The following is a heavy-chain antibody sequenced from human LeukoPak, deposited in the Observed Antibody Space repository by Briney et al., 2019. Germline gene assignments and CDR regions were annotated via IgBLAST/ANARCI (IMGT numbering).Heavy chain of an antibody. CDR1: GYSFTSYW. J-gene: IGHJ3*02. D-gene: IGHD5-12*01. CDR3: ARHPEVAGSAFDI. CDR2: IYPGDSDT. Sequence: GESLKISCKGSGYSFTSYWIGWVRQMPGKGLEWMGIIYPGDSDTRYTPSFQGQVTISADKSISTAYLQWSSLKAPDTAMYYCARHPEVAGSAFDIWGQGTMVTVSS. V-gene: IGHV5-51*01.